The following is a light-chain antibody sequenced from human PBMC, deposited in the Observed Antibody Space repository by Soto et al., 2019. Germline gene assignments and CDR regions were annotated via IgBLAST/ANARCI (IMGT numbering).Light chain of an antibody. CDR2: GAS. J-gene: IGKJ1*01. CDR3: QQYGSSSWT. CDR1: QSVSSSY. Sequence: VLTQSPATLSVYTGDRATLSCRASQSVSSSYLAWYQQKPGQAPRLLIYGASSRATGIPDRFSGSGSGTDFTLTISRLEPEDFAVYYCQQYGSSSWTFCQGTKVDIK. V-gene: IGKV3-20*01.